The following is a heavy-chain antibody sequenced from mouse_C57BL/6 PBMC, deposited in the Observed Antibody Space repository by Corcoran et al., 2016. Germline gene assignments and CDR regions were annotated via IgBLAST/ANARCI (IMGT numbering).Heavy chain of an antibody. Sequence: QVQLKQSGAELVRPGASVKLSCKASGYTFTDYYINWVKQRPGQGLEWIARIYPGSGNTYYNEKFKGKATLTAEKSSSTAYMQLSSLTSEDSAVYFCARSDYGSSYKGYFDVWGTGTTVTVSS. J-gene: IGHJ1*03. CDR3: ARSDYGSSYKGYFDV. V-gene: IGHV1-76*01. D-gene: IGHD1-1*01. CDR1: GYTFTDYY. CDR2: IYPGSGNT.